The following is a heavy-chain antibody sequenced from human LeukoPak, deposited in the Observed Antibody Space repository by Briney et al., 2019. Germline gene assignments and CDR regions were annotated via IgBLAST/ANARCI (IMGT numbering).Heavy chain of an antibody. CDR1: GGSISSYY. CDR2: IYTSGST. D-gene: IGHD6-19*01. Sequence: SETLSLTCTVSGGSISSYYWSWIRQPAGKGLEWIGRIYTSGSTNYNPSLKSRVTMSVDTSKNQFSLKLSSVTAADTAVYYCARDGGWVAGTLRSYYYMDVWGKGTTVTISS. CDR3: ARDGGWVAGTLRSYYYMDV. J-gene: IGHJ6*03. V-gene: IGHV4-4*07.